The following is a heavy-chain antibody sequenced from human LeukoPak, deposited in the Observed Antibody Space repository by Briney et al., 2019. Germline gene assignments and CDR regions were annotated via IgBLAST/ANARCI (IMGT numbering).Heavy chain of an antibody. Sequence: GGSLRLSCAVSGLTFSNSAMSWVRQAPGKGLEWVSAISVGSDVIYYADSVKGRFAISRDNSKNTMYLQMKSLRVEDTALYYCATISGNFDYLDYWGQGTLVTVST. D-gene: IGHD1-26*01. CDR1: GLTFSNSA. V-gene: IGHV3-23*01. CDR3: ATISGNFDYLDY. J-gene: IGHJ4*02. CDR2: ISVGSDVI.